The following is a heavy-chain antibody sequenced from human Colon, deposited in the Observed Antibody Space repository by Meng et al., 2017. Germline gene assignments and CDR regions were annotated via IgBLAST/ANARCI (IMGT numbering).Heavy chain of an antibody. CDR3: ANRFV. V-gene: IGHV3-66*02. D-gene: IGHD3-3*01. J-gene: IGHJ4*02. Sequence: QVVVSGGGLFQPGVSLVLSCAVSGFRVSCAFMIWVRQAPGKGLEWVSMIHSSAGTFFADSVKGRFTVSTDNSKNTLYLQMTSLRIEDTAVYHCANRFVWGLGTPVTVSS. CDR1: GFRVSCAF. CDR2: IHSSAGT.